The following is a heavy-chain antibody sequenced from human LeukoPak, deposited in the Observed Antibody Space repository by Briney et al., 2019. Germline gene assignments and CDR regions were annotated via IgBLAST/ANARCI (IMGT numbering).Heavy chain of an antibody. CDR3: ASQDAYNLRETYYFDY. CDR1: GFTVSSNY. Sequence: GGSLRLSCAASGFTVSSNYMSWVRQAPGKGLEWVAFIPFDGSNKYYAGSVKGRFTISRDNSTNTVYLQMNSLRAEDTAVYYCASQDAYNLRETYYFDYWGQGTLATVSS. CDR2: IPFDGSNK. V-gene: IGHV3-30-3*01. D-gene: IGHD5-24*01. J-gene: IGHJ4*02.